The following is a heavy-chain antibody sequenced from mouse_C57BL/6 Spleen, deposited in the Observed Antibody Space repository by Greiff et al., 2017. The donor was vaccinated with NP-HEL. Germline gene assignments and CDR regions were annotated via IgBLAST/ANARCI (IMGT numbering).Heavy chain of an antibody. CDR2: ISYDGSN. D-gene: IGHD2-3*01. V-gene: IGHV3-6*01. J-gene: IGHJ2*01. CDR3: ARVYDGYDY. Sequence: ESGPGLVKPSQSLSLTCSVTGYSITSGYYWNWIRQFPGNKLEWMGYISYDGSNNYNPSLKNRISITRDTSKNQFFLKLNSVTTEDTATYYCARVYDGYDYWGQGTTLTVSS. CDR1: GYSITSGYY.